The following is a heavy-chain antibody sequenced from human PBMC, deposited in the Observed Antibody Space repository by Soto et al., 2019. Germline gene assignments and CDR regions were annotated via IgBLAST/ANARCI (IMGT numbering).Heavy chain of an antibody. V-gene: IGHV1-69*01. CDR2: IIPIFGTA. D-gene: IGHD6-13*01. CDR1: GGTFSSYA. J-gene: IGHJ5*02. CDR3: ARSIYSSSLVRWWFDP. Sequence: QVLLVQSGAEVKKPGSSVKVSCKASGGTFSSYAISWVRQAPGQGLEWMGGIIPIFGTANYAQKFQGRVTITADESTITAYMELSSLRSEDTAVYYCARSIYSSSLVRWWFDPWGQGTLVTVSS.